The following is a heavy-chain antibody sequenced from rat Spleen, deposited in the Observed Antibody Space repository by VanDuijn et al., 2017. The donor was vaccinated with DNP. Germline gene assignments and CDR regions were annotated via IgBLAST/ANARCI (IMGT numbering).Heavy chain of an antibody. CDR3: ARNNYFDY. CDR1: GFLLTTYH. CDR2: RSSGGST. J-gene: IGHJ2*01. V-gene: IGHV2S12*01. Sequence: QMQLKESGPGLVQPSQTLSLTCTVSGFLLTTYHVHWVRPIPGKGLEWIAARSSGGSTYYNSSLKSRLSISRDTSKSQVFLKMNNLQTEDTATYFCARNNYFDYWGQGVMVTVSS.